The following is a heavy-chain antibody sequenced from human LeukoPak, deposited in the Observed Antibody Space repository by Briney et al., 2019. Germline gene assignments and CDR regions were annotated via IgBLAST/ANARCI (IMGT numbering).Heavy chain of an antibody. D-gene: IGHD3-10*01. V-gene: IGHV1-8*01. CDR1: GYTFTSYD. CDR3: ARVGEAYGSGNDYWFDP. Sequence: ASVKVSCKASGYTFTSYDINWVRQATGQGLEWMGWMNPNSGNTGYAQKFQGRVTMTRNTSISTAYMELSSLRSEDTAVYYCARVGEAYGSGNDYWFDPWGQGTLVTVSS. J-gene: IGHJ5*02. CDR2: MNPNSGNT.